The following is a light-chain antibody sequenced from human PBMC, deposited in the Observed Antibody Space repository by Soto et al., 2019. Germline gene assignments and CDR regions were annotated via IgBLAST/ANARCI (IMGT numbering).Light chain of an antibody. CDR1: QSISSW. CDR3: QQYYSYSPLT. Sequence: DIQMTQSPSTLSASVGDRVTITVRASQSISSWLAWYQQKPGKAPKLLIYDASSLESGVPSRFSGSGSGTEFTLTISSLQPDDFTTYYCQQYYSYSPLTFGGGTKVDIK. J-gene: IGKJ4*01. V-gene: IGKV1-5*01. CDR2: DAS.